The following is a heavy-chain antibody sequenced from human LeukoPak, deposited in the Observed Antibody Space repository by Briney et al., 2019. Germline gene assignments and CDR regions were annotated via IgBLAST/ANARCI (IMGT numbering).Heavy chain of an antibody. D-gene: IGHD1-26*01. J-gene: IGHJ4*02. CDR3: ARDRVGATIDY. CDR2: ISAYNGNT. V-gene: IGHV1-18*01. CDR1: GYTFTSYA. Sequence: ASVKVSCKASGYTFTSYAMHWVRQAPGQRLEWMGWISAYNGNTNYAQKLQGRVTMTTDTSTNTAYMELRSLRSDDTAVYYCARDRVGATIDYWGQGTLVTVSS.